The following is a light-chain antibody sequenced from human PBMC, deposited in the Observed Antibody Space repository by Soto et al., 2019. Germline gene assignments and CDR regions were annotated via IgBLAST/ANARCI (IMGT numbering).Light chain of an antibody. CDR3: SSYTSSSTYVV. CDR1: SSDVGGYNY. Sequence: QSALTQPASVSGSPGQSITISCTGTSSDVGGYNYVSWYQQYPGRVPKLMIYEVSNRPSGVSNRFSGSKSGNTASLTISGLQAEDEADYYCSSYTSSSTYVVFGGGTKLTVL. J-gene: IGLJ2*01. CDR2: EVS. V-gene: IGLV2-14*01.